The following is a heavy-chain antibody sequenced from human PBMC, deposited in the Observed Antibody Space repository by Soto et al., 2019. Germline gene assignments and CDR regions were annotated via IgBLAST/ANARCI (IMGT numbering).Heavy chain of an antibody. CDR2: IIPIFGTA. J-gene: IGHJ5*02. V-gene: IGHV1-69*01. Sequence: QVQLVQSGAEVKKPGSSVKVSCKASRGTFSSYAISWVRQAPGQGLEWMGGIIPIFGTANYAQKFQGRVTITADESTSTAYMELTSLRSEDTAVYYCARSPLRFLDKGWFDPWGQGTLVTVSS. CDR3: ARSPLRFLDKGWFDP. D-gene: IGHD3-3*01. CDR1: RGTFSSYA.